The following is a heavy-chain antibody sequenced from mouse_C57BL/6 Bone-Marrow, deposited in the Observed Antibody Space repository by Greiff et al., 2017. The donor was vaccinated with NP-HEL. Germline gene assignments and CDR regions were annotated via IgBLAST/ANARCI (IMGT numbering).Heavy chain of an antibody. CDR3: ARYYGSSYAMDY. CDR2: IFPGSGST. V-gene: IGHV1-75*01. J-gene: IGHJ4*01. CDR1: GYTFTDYY. D-gene: IGHD1-1*01. Sequence: VKLQESGPELVKPGASVKISCKASGYTFTDYYINWVKQRPGQGLEWIGWIFPGSGSTYYNEKFKGKATLTVDKSSSTAYMLLSSLTSEDSAVYFCARYYGSSYAMDYWGQGTSVTVSS.